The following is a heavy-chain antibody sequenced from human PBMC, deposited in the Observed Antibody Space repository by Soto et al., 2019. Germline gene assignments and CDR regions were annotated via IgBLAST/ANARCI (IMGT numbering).Heavy chain of an antibody. V-gene: IGHV1-2*02. CDR3: GRDLSKCGGSACFHY. J-gene: IGHJ4*02. CDR2: INPKSGGT. D-gene: IGHD1-26*01. CDR1: GYTFTVYY. Sequence: GASVKVSCKASGYTFTVYYMHWVRQAPGQGLEWMGWINPKSGGTMYPQKFQGRVTMTWDTSISTAYMALTRLRSDDTAVYYCGRDLSKCGGSACFHYWGRGTLVNLS.